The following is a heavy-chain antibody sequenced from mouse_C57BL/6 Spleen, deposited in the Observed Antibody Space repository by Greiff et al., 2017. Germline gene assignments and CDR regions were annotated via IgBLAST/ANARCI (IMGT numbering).Heavy chain of an antibody. V-gene: IGHV14-4*01. J-gene: IGHJ4*01. CDR1: GFNIKDDY. D-gene: IGHD2-10*02. CDR2: IDPENGDT. Sequence: EVQLQQSGAELVRPGASVKLSCTASGFNIKDDYMPWVKQRPEQGLEWIGWIDPENGDTEYASKFQGKATITADTSSNTAYLQLSSLTSEDTAVYYCTTGPYGNSYAMDYWGQGTSVTVSS. CDR3: TTGPYGNSYAMDY.